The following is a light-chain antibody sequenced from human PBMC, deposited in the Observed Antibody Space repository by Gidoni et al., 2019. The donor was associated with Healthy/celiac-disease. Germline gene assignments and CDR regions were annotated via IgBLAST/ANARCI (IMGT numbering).Light chain of an antibody. CDR1: QSVSSY. CDR3: QQRSNWPRT. V-gene: IGKV3-11*01. CDR2: DAS. J-gene: IGKJ1*01. Sequence: EIVLTQSPATLSLSPGERATRSCRSSQSVSSYLAWYQQKPGQDPRILIYDASNRATGIPARFSGSGAGTDFTLTISSLEPEDFAVYYCQQRSNWPRTFGQGTKVEIK.